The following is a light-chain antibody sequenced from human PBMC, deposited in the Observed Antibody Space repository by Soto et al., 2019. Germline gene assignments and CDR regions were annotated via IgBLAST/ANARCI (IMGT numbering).Light chain of an antibody. CDR3: SSYASNGDVL. CDR1: SSDVGTYEY. Sequence: QSVLTQPASVCGSPGQSITISCTGTSSDVGTYEYVSWYQHHPGKAPKLMIYDVSNRPSGVSDRFSGSKSGNTASLTISGLQAEDEADYYCSSYASNGDVLFGGGTKLTVL. J-gene: IGLJ2*01. V-gene: IGLV2-14*03. CDR2: DVS.